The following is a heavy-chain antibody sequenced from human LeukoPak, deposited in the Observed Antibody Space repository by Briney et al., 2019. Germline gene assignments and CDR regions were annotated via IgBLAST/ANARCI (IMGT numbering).Heavy chain of an antibody. J-gene: IGHJ5*02. V-gene: IGHV1-18*01. CDR3: ARRVYDFWSGYSWFDP. CDR2: ISAYNGNT. D-gene: IGHD3-3*01. Sequence: ASVKVSCKASGYTFTSYGISWVRQAPGQGLEWMGWISAYNGNTNYAQKLQGRVTMTTDTSTSTAYMELRSLRSDDTAVYYCARRVYDFWSGYSWFDPWGQGTLVTVSS. CDR1: GYTFTSYG.